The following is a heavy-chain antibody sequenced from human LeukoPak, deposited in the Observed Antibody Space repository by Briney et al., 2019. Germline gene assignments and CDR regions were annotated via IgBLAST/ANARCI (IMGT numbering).Heavy chain of an antibody. CDR1: GVSISSSNSY. CDR3: ARQTGSGLFILP. V-gene: IGHV4-39*01. J-gene: IGHJ4*02. D-gene: IGHD3/OR15-3a*01. CDR2: IYYSGNT. Sequence: KPSETLSLTCTVSGVSISSSNSYWGWIRQPPGKGLEWIGSIYYSGNTYYNASLKSQVSISIDTSKNQFPLRLTSVTAADTAVYYCARQTGSGLFILPGGQGTLVTVSS.